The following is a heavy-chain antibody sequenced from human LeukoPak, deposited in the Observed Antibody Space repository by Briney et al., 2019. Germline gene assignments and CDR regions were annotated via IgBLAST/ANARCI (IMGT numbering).Heavy chain of an antibody. D-gene: IGHD3-22*01. Sequence: VASVKVSCKASGYTFTSYGISWVRQAPGQGLEWMGWIIAYNGNTNYAQKLQGRVTMTTDTSTSTAYMELRSLRSDDTAVYYCARVAYYYDSSGYFDFDYWGQGTLVTVSS. CDR1: GYTFTSYG. CDR3: ARVAYYYDSSGYFDFDY. V-gene: IGHV1-18*01. CDR2: IIAYNGNT. J-gene: IGHJ4*02.